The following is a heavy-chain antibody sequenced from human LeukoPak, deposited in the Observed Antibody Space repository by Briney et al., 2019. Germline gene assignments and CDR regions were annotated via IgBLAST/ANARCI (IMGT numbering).Heavy chain of an antibody. Sequence: ASVTVSCKASGGTFISYAISWVRQAPGQGLEWMGGIIPIFGTANYAQKFQGRVTITADKSTSTAYMELSSLSSEDTAVYYCARDSSGWYGSHGNWGQGTLVTVSS. CDR1: GGTFISYA. D-gene: IGHD6-19*01. J-gene: IGHJ4*02. CDR3: ARDSSGWYGSHGN. CDR2: IIPIFGTA. V-gene: IGHV1-69*06.